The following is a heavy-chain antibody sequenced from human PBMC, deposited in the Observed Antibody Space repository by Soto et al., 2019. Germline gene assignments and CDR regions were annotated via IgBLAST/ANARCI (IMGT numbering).Heavy chain of an antibody. J-gene: IGHJ6*02. CDR1: GGSISSYY. V-gene: IGHV4-59*01. D-gene: IGHD3-3*01. CDR2: IYYSGST. CDR3: ARGSLSGYYTNYYYGMDV. Sequence: PSETLSLTCTVSGGSISSYYWSWIRQPPGKGLEWIGYIYYSGSTNYNPSLKSRVTISVDTSKNQFSLKLSSVTAADTAVYYCARGSLSGYYTNYYYGMDVWGQGTTVTVSS.